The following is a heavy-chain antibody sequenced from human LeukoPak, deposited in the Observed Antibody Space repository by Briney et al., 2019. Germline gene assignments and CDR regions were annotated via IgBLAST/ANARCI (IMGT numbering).Heavy chain of an antibody. CDR3: ARDQGEGSYYDSSGYLPPDY. CDR2: INPSGGST. CDR1: GYTFTSYY. D-gene: IGHD3-22*01. Sequence: ASVKVSCKASGYTFTSYYMHWVRQAPGQGLEWMGIINPSGGSTSYAQKFQGRVTMTRDTSTSTVYMELSSLRSEDTAVYYCARDQGEGSYYDSSGYLPPDYWGQGTLVTVSS. J-gene: IGHJ4*02. V-gene: IGHV1-46*01.